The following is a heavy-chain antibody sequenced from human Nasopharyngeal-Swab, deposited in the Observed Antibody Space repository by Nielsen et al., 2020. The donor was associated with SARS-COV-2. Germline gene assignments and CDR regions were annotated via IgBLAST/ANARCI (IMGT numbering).Heavy chain of an antibody. V-gene: IGHV3-23*01. CDR1: GFTFSSYA. Sequence: GESLKISCAASGFTFSSYAMSWVRQAPGKGLEWVSHISVDGRSTYHADSVRGRFTISRDNSKNTLYLQMNSLRAEDTAVYYCAKEIRSYYGWYFDLWGRGTLVTVSS. J-gene: IGHJ2*01. D-gene: IGHD1-26*01. CDR2: ISVDGRST. CDR3: AKEIRSYYGWYFDL.